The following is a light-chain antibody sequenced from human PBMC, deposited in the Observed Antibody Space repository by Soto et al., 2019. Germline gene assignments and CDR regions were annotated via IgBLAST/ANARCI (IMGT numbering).Light chain of an antibody. CDR3: QQFGSSPLFT. CDR2: AAS. CDR1: QSISSSY. J-gene: IGKJ3*01. Sequence: EIVLTQSPGTLSLSPGERATLSCRASQSISSSYFAWYQQKPGQAPRLLIYAASTRATGIPDRFSGSGYGTDFTLTISRLEPEDFAVYYCQQFGSSPLFTFGAGTKVDV. V-gene: IGKV3-20*01.